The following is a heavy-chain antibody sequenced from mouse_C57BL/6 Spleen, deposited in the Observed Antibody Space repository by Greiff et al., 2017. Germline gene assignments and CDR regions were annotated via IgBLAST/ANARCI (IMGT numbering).Heavy chain of an antibody. Sequence: VQLQQPGAELVKPGASVKLSCKASGYTFTSYWMHWVKQRPGQGLEWIGMIHPNSGSTNYNEKFKSKATLTVDKSSSTAYMQLSSLTSEDSAVYYCEIYYDYDGGGYYYAMDYWGQGTSVTVSS. CDR2: IHPNSGST. J-gene: IGHJ4*01. D-gene: IGHD2-4*01. CDR3: EIYYDYDGGGYYYAMDY. V-gene: IGHV1-64*01. CDR1: GYTFTSYW.